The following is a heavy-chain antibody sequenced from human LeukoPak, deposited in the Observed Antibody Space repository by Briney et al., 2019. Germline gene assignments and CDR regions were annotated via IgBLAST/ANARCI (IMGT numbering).Heavy chain of an antibody. Sequence: SETLSLTCTVSGGSISRYCWSWLRQSPGKALEGIGYIDSSGRTKYKPSLKSRVTMSLGTSRNQFSLKLTSVTAADTAVYYCASDSSGTYYPYYWGLGILVTVSS. D-gene: IGHD3-22*01. J-gene: IGHJ4*02. V-gene: IGHV4-4*09. CDR1: GGSISRYC. CDR2: IDSSGRT. CDR3: ASDSSGTYYPYY.